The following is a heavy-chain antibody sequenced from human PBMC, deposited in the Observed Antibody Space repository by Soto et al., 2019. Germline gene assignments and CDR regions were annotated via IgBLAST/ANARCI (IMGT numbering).Heavy chain of an antibody. D-gene: IGHD3-3*01. V-gene: IGHV3-7*01. J-gene: IGHJ5*02. Sequence: PGGSLRLSCAASGFTFSSYWMSWVRQAPGKGLEWVANIKQDGSEKYYVDSVKGRFTISRDNAKNSLYLQMNSLRAEDTAVYYCARVRITIFGVEHNNWFDPWGQGTLVTVSS. CDR3: ARVRITIFGVEHNNWFDP. CDR1: GFTFSSYW. CDR2: IKQDGSEK.